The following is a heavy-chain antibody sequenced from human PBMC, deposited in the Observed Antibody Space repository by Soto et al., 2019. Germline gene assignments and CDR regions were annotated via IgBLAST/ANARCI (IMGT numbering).Heavy chain of an antibody. D-gene: IGHD2-8*01. CDR3: ARRTWGMDV. J-gene: IGHJ6*02. Sequence: QVQLQESGPGLVKPSGTLSLTCAVSGASISSSNCWSWVRQPPGKGLEWIGEIYHIGHTIYNPSLESRVTISVDKSKNQFSLRLSSVTAADTAVYYCARRTWGMDVWGQGTTVIVSS. CDR2: IYHIGHT. V-gene: IGHV4-4*02. CDR1: GASISSSNC.